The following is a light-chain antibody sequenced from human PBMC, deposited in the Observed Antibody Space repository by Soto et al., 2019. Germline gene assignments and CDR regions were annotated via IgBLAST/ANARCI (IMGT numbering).Light chain of an antibody. Sequence: DFVMTQSPDSLAVSLGERATITCRASQGIGSWLAWYQHKPGKAPKLLIDGASTLQTGVPSRFSGSGSGTDFTLTISSLQPEDFATYYCQQAHSFPLTFGGGTKVDIK. CDR1: QGIGSW. J-gene: IGKJ4*01. CDR2: GAS. V-gene: IGKV1-12*01. CDR3: QQAHSFPLT.